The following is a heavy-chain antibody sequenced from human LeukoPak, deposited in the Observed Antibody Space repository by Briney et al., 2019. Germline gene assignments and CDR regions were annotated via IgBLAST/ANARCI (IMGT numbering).Heavy chain of an antibody. V-gene: IGHV4-34*01. Sequence: SETLSLTCAVYGGSFSGYCWSWIRQPPGKGLEWIGEVNHSGSTNYNPSLKSRVTISVDTSKNQFSLKLSSVTAADTAVYYCARGLKGYCSSTSCYPSRFDPWGQGTLVTVSS. J-gene: IGHJ5*02. CDR2: VNHSGST. D-gene: IGHD2-2*01. CDR3: ARGLKGYCSSTSCYPSRFDP. CDR1: GGSFSGYC.